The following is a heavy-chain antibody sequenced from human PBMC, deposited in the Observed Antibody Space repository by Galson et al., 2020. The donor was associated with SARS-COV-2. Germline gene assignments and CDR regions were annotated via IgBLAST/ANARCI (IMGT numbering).Heavy chain of an antibody. D-gene: IGHD3-10*01. V-gene: IGHV4-59*01. CDR3: ARSYYYGSDNWFDP. Sequence: LETLSLTCTVSGGSISSYYWSWIRQPPGKGLEWIGYIYGSVTTNYNPSLKSRVTISVDTSKNQFSLKLSSVTAADTAVYYCARSYYYGSDNWFDPWGQGTLVTVSS. J-gene: IGHJ5*02. CDR1: GGSISSYY. CDR2: IYGSVTT.